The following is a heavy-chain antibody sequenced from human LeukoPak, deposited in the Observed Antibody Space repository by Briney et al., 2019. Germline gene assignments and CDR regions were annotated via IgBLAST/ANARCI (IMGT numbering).Heavy chain of an antibody. D-gene: IGHD3-9*01. CDR1: GGSISDTTYF. J-gene: IGHJ4*02. CDR3: ARSGYYDILSGYLYFFDY. Sequence: SETLSLTCSVSGGSISDTTYFWGWIRQPPGKGLEWIGSIYASGSTYYNPSLKSRVTVSIDTSRNQFSLKLTSVAAAEAAVYYCARSGYYDILSGYLYFFDYWGQGTLVTVSS. CDR2: IYASGST. V-gene: IGHV4-39*01.